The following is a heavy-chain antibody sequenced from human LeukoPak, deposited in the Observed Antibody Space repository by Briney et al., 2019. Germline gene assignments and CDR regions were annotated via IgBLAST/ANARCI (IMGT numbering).Heavy chain of an antibody. J-gene: IGHJ4*02. CDR2: IYYSGST. CDR3: ARLRIRIAAAGLHFDY. D-gene: IGHD6-13*01. V-gene: IGHV4-39*01. Sequence: SETLSLTCTVSGGSISSSSYYWGWIRQPPGKGLEWIGSIYYSGSTYYNPSLKSRVTISVDTSKNQFSLKLSSVTAADTAVCYCARLRIRIAAAGLHFDYWGQGTLVTVSS. CDR1: GGSISSSSYY.